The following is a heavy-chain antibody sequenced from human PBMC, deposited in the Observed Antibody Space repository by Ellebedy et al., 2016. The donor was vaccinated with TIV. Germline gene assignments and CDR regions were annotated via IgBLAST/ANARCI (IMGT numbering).Heavy chain of an antibody. CDR1: GDSITNYY. Sequence: SETLSLXCSVSGDSITNYYWTWIRQPPGKGLEWIGFVHYRGSSNYNPSLKSRATISLDTSKKQFSLTVSSVTAEDTAVYYCARVREDCGGDCFIFDYWGQGTLVTVSS. CDR2: VHYRGSS. CDR3: ARVREDCGGDCFIFDY. D-gene: IGHD2-21*02. J-gene: IGHJ4*02. V-gene: IGHV4-59*01.